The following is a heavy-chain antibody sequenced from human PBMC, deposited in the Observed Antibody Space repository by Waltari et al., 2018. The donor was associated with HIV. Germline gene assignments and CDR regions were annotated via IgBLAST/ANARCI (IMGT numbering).Heavy chain of an antibody. CDR1: GGSITNYY. D-gene: IGHD5-18*01. Sequence: QVHLQESGPGLVKPSETLSLTCTVSGGSITNYYWSWIRQPPGKGLEWVGYIHSSGRTNSNPSLKSRVTMSVATSKNQFSLNLSSVTTADTAVYYCARGGNGYAYGDYYYFGMDVWGQGTTVTVSS. V-gene: IGHV4-59*01. CDR3: ARGGNGYAYGDYYYFGMDV. J-gene: IGHJ6*02. CDR2: IHSSGRT.